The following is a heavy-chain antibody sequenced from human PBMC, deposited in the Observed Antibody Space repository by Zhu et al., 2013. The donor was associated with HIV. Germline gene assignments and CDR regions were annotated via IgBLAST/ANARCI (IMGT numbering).Heavy chain of an antibody. D-gene: IGHD6-13*01. J-gene: IGHJ3*02. CDR1: GGSISSSNW. V-gene: IGHV4-4*02. Sequence: QVQLQESGPGLVKPSGTLSLTCAVSGGSISSSNWWSWVRQPPGKGLEWIGEIYHSGSTNYNPSLRSRLTISVDTSKNQFSLRLYSVTAADTAVYYCARDKGQLGRSDAFDIWGQGTLVTISS. CDR2: IYHSGST. CDR3: ARDKGQLGRSDAFDI.